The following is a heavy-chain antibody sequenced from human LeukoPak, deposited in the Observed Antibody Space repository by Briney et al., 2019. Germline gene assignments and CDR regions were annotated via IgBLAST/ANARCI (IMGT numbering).Heavy chain of an antibody. J-gene: IGHJ4*02. Sequence: PGGSLRLSCAASGFTFDDYAMHWVRQAPGKGLEWVSGIGWNSGSIGYADSVKGRFTISRDNAENSLYLQMNSLRAEHTAVYYCAKVRRIQLWSRALDYWGQGTLVTVSS. CDR2: IGWNSGSI. CDR3: AKVRRIQLWSRALDY. D-gene: IGHD5-18*01. V-gene: IGHV3-9*01. CDR1: GFTFDDYA.